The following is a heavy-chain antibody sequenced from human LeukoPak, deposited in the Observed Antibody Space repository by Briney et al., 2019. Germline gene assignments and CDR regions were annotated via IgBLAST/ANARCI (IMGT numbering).Heavy chain of an antibody. CDR1: GFTFDDYA. V-gene: IGHV3-9*01. CDR3: AKDKENIVATIEH. Sequence: PGRSLRLSCAASGFTFDDYAMHWVRQAPGKGLEWVSGISWNSGSIGYADSVKGRFTISRDNAKNSLYLQMNSLRAEDTALYYCAKDKENIVATIEHWGQGTLVTASS. D-gene: IGHD5-12*01. J-gene: IGHJ4*02. CDR2: ISWNSGSI.